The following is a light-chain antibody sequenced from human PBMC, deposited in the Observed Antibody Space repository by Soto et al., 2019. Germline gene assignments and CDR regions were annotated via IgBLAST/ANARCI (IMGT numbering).Light chain of an antibody. J-gene: IGLJ1*01. CDR1: ARDIGGYSF. CDR2: DVN. V-gene: IGLV2-8*01. CDR3: SAHGGTNPYV. Sequence: QSVLTQPPSASGSPGQSVAISCTGTARDIGGYSFVSWYQQHPGKAPKLLIYDVNKRPSGVPDRFSGSKSGNTASLTVSGLQAEDEAEYYCSAHGGTNPYVFGTGTKLTVL.